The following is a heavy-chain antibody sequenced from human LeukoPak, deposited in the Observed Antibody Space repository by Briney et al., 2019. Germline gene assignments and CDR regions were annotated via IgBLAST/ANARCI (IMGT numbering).Heavy chain of an antibody. CDR3: AKDGLENYYYYYMDV. Sequence: GGSLRLSCAASGFTFSSYGMHWVRQAPGKGLEWVAFIRYDGSNKYYADSVKGRFTISRDNSKNTLYLQMNSLRDEDTAVYYCAKDGLENYYYYYMDVWGKGTTVTVSS. J-gene: IGHJ6*03. V-gene: IGHV3-30*02. D-gene: IGHD3/OR15-3a*01. CDR1: GFTFSSYG. CDR2: IRYDGSNK.